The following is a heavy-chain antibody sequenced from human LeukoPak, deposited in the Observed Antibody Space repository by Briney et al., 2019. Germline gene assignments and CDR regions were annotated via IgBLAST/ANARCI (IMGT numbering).Heavy chain of an antibody. CDR2: ICYSRST. CDR1: GGSISSSSYY. D-gene: IGHD3-10*01. J-gene: IGHJ4*02. CDR3: ARLGGSGNYWNFDY. Sequence: SETLSLTCTVSGGSISSSSYYWGWIRQPPGKGLEWIASICYSRSTYYNPSLKSRVTISGDTSKNQLSLKLSSVTAADTAVYYCARLGGSGNYWNFDYWGQGTLVTVSS. V-gene: IGHV4-39*07.